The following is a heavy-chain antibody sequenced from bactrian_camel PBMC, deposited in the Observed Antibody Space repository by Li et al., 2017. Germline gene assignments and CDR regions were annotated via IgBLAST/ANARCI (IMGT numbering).Heavy chain of an antibody. Sequence: DVQLVESGGGSVQVGGSLRLSCVASGDTMGRYCLGWFRQFPDKEREGVAALSGTAISYDDSVKGRFTLSKDNAKNILYLQMHRLRSDDTAEYFCATGDGLGRTSYVGEQGTQVTVS. V-gene: IGHV3S67*01. J-gene: IGHJ4*01. CDR1: GDTMGRYC. D-gene: IGHD3*01. CDR2: LSGTAIS.